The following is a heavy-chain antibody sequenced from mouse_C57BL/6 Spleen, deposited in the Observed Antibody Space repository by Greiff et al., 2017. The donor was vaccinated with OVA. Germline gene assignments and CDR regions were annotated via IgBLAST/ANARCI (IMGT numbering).Heavy chain of an antibody. CDR1: GFTFSDYY. Sequence: EVQLQESGGGLVQPGGSLKLSCAASGFTFSDYYMYWVRQTPEKRLEWVAYISNGGGSTYYPDTVKGRFTISRDNAKNTLYLQMSRLKSEDTAMYYCARQGVPYAMDYWGQGTSVTVSS. J-gene: IGHJ4*01. CDR3: ARQGVPYAMDY. V-gene: IGHV5-12*01. CDR2: ISNGGGST.